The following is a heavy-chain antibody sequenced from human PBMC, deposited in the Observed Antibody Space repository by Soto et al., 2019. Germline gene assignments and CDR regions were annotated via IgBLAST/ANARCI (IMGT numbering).Heavy chain of an antibody. CDR2: INTSGDRR. CDR3: AKSAVLAAAPGWFDS. CDR1: GFTFSNFA. Sequence: EVQLFESGGGLVQPGGSLRLSCAGSGFTFSNFAMSWVRQAPGKGLEWVSVINTSGDRRYYPDSVQGRFTISRDNSKSTLFLQINSLRIEDTAVYYCAKSAVLAAAPGWFDSWGQGIQVTVSS. J-gene: IGHJ5*01. D-gene: IGHD3-3*02. V-gene: IGHV3-23*01.